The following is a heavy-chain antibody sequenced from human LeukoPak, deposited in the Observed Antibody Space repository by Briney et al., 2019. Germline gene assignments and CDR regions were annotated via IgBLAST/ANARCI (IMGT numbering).Heavy chain of an antibody. Sequence: ASETLSLTCAVYGGSFSGYYWSRIRQPPGKGLEWIGEINHSGSTNYNPSLKSGVTISVDTSKNQFSLKLSSVTAADTAVYYCARGGTGGRFRPVYYYMDVWGKGTTVTVSS. V-gene: IGHV4-34*01. D-gene: IGHD1/OR15-1a*01. CDR2: INHSGST. CDR3: ARGGTGGRFRPVYYYMDV. J-gene: IGHJ6*03. CDR1: GGSFSGYY.